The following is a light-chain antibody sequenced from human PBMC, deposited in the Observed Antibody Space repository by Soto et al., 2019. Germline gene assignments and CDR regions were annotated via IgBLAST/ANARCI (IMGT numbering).Light chain of an antibody. V-gene: IGKV3-20*01. Sequence: EIVMTQSPATLSVSPGDSATLSCRASQSVSSNLAWYQQKTGQAPRLLIYAESNRATGIPDRFSGSGSGTDLNLTISRLEPEDFAVYYCQKSGSSPPTCGQGTKVDIK. J-gene: IGKJ1*01. CDR1: QSVSSN. CDR3: QKSGSSPPT. CDR2: AES.